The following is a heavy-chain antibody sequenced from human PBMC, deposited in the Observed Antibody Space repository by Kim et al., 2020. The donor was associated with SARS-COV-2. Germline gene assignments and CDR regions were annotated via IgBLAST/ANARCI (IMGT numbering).Heavy chain of an antibody. D-gene: IGHD2-21*01. J-gene: IGHJ4*02. CDR3: ARDFGFVADGYFDY. V-gene: IGHV3-30*04. Sequence: GGSLRLSCAASGFTFSSYAMHWVRQAPGKGLEWVAVISYDGSNKYYADSVKGRFTISRDNSKNTLYLQMNSLRAEDTAVYYCARDFGFVADGYFDYWGQGTLVTVSS. CDR2: ISYDGSNK. CDR1: GFTFSSYA.